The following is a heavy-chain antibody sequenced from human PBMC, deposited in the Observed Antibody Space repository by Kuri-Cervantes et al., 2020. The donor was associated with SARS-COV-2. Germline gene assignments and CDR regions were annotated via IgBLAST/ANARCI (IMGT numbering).Heavy chain of an antibody. V-gene: IGHV3-30*12. D-gene: IGHD4-17*01. Sequence: GESLKISCAASGFTFSSYGMHWVRQAPGKGLEWVAVISYDGSNKYYADSVKGRFTISRDNAKNSLYLQMNSLRAEDTAVYYCAVGGRTTGLEGWGQGDLVTVSS. CDR2: ISYDGSNK. CDR1: GFTFSSYG. CDR3: AVGGRTTGLEG. J-gene: IGHJ4*02.